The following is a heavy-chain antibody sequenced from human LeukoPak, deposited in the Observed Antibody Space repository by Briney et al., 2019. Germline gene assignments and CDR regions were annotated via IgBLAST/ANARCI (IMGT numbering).Heavy chain of an antibody. Sequence: SQTLSLTCAVSGASISSGGYYWTWLRQPAGKGLEWIGRIFTSGSTNYNPSLKSRVTISVDRSKNQFSLKLSSVTAADTAVYYCASQLGYFDFWGQGTLVTVSS. CDR3: ASQLGYFDF. J-gene: IGHJ4*02. CDR2: IFTSGST. CDR1: GASISSGGYY. V-gene: IGHV4-61*02. D-gene: IGHD6-6*01.